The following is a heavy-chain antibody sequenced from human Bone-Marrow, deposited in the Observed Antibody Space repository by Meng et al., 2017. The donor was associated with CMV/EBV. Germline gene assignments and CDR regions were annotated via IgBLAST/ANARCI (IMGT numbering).Heavy chain of an antibody. CDR1: GGSISSYY. D-gene: IGHD3-3*01. CDR3: AREDLVKGRYGMDV. CDR2: IYYSGST. Sequence: SEPLSLTCTVSGGSISSYYWSWIRQPPGKGLEWIGYIYYSGSTNYNPSLKSRVTISVDTSKNQFSLKLSSVTAADTAVYYCAREDLVKGRYGMDVWGQGTTVTVS. J-gene: IGHJ6*02. V-gene: IGHV4-59*01.